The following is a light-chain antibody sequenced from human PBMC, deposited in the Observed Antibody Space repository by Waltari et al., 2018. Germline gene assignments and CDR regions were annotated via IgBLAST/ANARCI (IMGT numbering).Light chain of an antibody. CDR2: RSD. CDR3: AAWDDSLNGRWV. V-gene: IGLV1-44*01. CDR1: ASNIGNNV. J-gene: IGLJ3*02. Sequence: QSVLTQPPSASGTPGQGVTISCSGGASNIGNNVVNWYQQVPGKAPKLLLYRSDRRPAGVPDRVCGSKSGTSASLAISGLQSEDEADYYCAAWDDSLNGRWVFGGGTKVTVL.